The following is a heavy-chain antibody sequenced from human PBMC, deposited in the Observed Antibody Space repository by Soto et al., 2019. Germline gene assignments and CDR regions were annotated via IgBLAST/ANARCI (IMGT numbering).Heavy chain of an antibody. CDR2: TYYRSKWYN. D-gene: IGHD5-18*01. J-gene: IGHJ5*02. V-gene: IGHV6-1*01. CDR3: ARAYMDTAMVPSNWFDP. Sequence: QSQTLSLTCAISGDSVSSNSAAWNWIRQSPSRGLEWLGRTYYRSKWYNDYAVSVKSRITINPDTSKNQFSLQLNSVTPEDTAVYYCARAYMDTAMVPSNWFDPWGQGTLVTVSS. CDR1: GDSVSSNSAA.